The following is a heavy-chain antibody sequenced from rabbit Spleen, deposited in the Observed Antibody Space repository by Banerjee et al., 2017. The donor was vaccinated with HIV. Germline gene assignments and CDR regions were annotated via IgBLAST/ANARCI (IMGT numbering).Heavy chain of an antibody. J-gene: IGHJ4*01. CDR1: GFDFSNYG. V-gene: IGHV1S47*01. CDR2: IYPDYGST. D-gene: IGHD6-1*01. CDR3: ARAIYVGFAGYGYAPHYFNL. Sequence: QEQLVESGGGLVQPGGSLKLSCKASGFDFSNYGVSWVRQAPGKGLEWIAYIYPDYGSTDYASWVNGRFTISLDNAQNTVFLQMTSLTAADTATYFCARAIYVGFAGYGYAPHYFNLWGPGTRSPS.